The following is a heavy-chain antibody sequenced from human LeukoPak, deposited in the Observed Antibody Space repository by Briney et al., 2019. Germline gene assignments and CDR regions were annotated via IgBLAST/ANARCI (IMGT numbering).Heavy chain of an antibody. CDR3: ARALGYCTNGVCYEGYWYFDL. V-gene: IGHV6-1*01. D-gene: IGHD2-8*01. Sequence: SQTLSLTCAISGDSVSGNSVAWNWIRQSPSRGLEWLGRAYYRSKWYYDYAVSLQGRITINPDTSKNQFSLKLSSVTAADTAVYYCARALGYCTNGVCYEGYWYFDLWGRGTLVTVSS. CDR1: GDSVSGNSVA. CDR2: AYYRSKWYY. J-gene: IGHJ2*01.